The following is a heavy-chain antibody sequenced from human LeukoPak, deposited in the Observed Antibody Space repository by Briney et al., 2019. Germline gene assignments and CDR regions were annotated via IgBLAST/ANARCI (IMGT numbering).Heavy chain of an antibody. D-gene: IGHD3-16*01. CDR2: IWNDGSKK. V-gene: IGHV3-33*08. J-gene: IGHJ4*02. Sequence: PGRSLRLSCAASGFSFSTFGMHWARRASGKGLEWVAVIWNDGSKKFYAESVKGRFTISRDNSQNTLYLQMNRLRAEDTAVYYCGRDSLGEDYWGQGTLVTVSS. CDR3: GRDSLGEDY. CDR1: GFSFSTFG.